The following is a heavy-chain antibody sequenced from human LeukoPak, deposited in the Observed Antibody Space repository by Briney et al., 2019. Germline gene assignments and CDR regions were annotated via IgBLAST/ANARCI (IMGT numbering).Heavy chain of an antibody. CDR3: ARLVGGATNYYYYYYMDV. D-gene: IGHD1-26*01. J-gene: IGHJ6*03. Sequence: GASLQISCKGSGSSFTSYWIGWVRQLPGKGLEWMGIIYPGDSDTRYSPSFQGQVTISADKSISTAYLQWSSLKASDTAMYYCARLVGGATNYYYYYYMDVWGKGTTVTVSS. V-gene: IGHV5-51*01. CDR1: GSSFTSYW. CDR2: IYPGDSDT.